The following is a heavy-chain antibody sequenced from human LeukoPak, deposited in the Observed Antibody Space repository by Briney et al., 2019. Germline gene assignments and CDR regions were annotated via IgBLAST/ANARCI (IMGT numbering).Heavy chain of an antibody. V-gene: IGHV3-64D*09. CDR2: ISDSGRST. J-gene: IGHJ6*02. CDR1: GFPFSSYA. Sequence: QRGGSGRLPCSASGFPFSSYALHWVRQAPGKGLEYVSAISDSGRSTYYADSVKGRFTISRDNSKNTLYLQMRAEDTAVYFFVRGYAFGPYCMDVWGQGPT. CDR3: VRGYAFGPYCMDV. D-gene: IGHD5-18*01.